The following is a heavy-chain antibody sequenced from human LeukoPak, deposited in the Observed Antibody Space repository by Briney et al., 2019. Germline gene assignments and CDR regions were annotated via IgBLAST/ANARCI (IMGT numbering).Heavy chain of an antibody. J-gene: IGHJ3*02. Sequence: SETLSLTCTVSGGSISSYYWSWIRQPPGKGLEWIGYIYYSGSTNYNPSLKSRVTISVDTSKNQFSLKLSSVTAADTAVYYCARLLSQQWDAFDIWGQGTMVTVSS. D-gene: IGHD1/OR15-1a*01. V-gene: IGHV4-59*01. CDR2: IYYSGST. CDR3: ARLLSQQWDAFDI. CDR1: GGSISSYY.